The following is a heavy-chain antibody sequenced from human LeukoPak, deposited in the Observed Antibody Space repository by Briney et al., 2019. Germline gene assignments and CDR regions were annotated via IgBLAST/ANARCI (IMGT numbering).Heavy chain of an antibody. CDR3: AKSSGGSRGYMDV. CDR1: GFTVSSNY. V-gene: IGHV3-11*01. CDR2: ISSSGSPI. D-gene: IGHD2-15*01. Sequence: GGSLRLSCAASGFTVSSNYMSWIRQAPGKGLEWVSYISSSGSPIYYADSVKGRFTISRDNAKNPLYLQMNSLRAEDTAVYYCAKSSGGSRGYMDVWGKGTTVTVSS. J-gene: IGHJ6*03.